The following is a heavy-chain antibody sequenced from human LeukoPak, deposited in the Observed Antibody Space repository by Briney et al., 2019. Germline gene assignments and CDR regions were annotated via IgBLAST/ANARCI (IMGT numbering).Heavy chain of an antibody. CDR2: IYYSGST. V-gene: IGHV4-39*01. Sequence: SETLSLTCTVSGGSISSSSYYWGWIRQPPGKGLEWIVSIYYSGSTYYNPSLKSRVTISVDTSKNQFSLKLGSVTAADTAVYYCARHFVTFQAGESFDPWGQGTLVTVSS. CDR1: GGSISSSSYY. D-gene: IGHD3-16*01. J-gene: IGHJ5*02. CDR3: ARHFVTFQAGESFDP.